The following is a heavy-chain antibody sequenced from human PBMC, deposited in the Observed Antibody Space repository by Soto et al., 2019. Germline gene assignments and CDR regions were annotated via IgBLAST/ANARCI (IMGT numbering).Heavy chain of an antibody. Sequence: GESLKISCQGSGYNFAGYWIAWVRQMPGKGLEWMGIIYPHDSDTRYSPSFQGQVTISADKSISTAYLQWSSLKASDTAMYYCARYRTDYYYGMDVWGQGTTVTVSS. CDR2: IYPHDSDT. CDR3: ARYRTDYYYGMDV. CDR1: GYNFAGYW. V-gene: IGHV5-51*01. J-gene: IGHJ6*02. D-gene: IGHD3-16*02.